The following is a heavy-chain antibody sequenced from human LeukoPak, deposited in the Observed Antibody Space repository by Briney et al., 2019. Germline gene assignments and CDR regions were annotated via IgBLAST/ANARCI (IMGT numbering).Heavy chain of an antibody. CDR1: GFTFSSYA. CDR3: AKRQLALRDYYYYYMDV. V-gene: IGHV3-23*01. J-gene: IGHJ6*03. CDR2: ISGSGGST. D-gene: IGHD6-13*01. Sequence: KPGGSLRLSCAASGFTFSSYAMSWVRQAPGKGLEWVSAISGSGGSTYYADSVKGRFTISRDNSKNTLYLQMNSLRAEDTAVYYCAKRQLALRDYYYYYMDVWGKGTTVTVSS.